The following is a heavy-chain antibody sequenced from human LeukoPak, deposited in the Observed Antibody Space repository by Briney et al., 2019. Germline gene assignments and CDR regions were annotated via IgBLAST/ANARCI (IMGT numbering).Heavy chain of an antibody. Sequence: ASVKVSCKASGYTFTSYGITWVRQAPGQGLEWMGWISPYNGNTNYAQKLQGRVTMTTDTSTSTAYMELRSLRSDDTDVYYCAREPYSSSSDYWGQGTLVTVSS. CDR2: ISPYNGNT. D-gene: IGHD6-6*01. CDR1: GYTFTSYG. CDR3: AREPYSSSSDY. V-gene: IGHV1-18*01. J-gene: IGHJ4*02.